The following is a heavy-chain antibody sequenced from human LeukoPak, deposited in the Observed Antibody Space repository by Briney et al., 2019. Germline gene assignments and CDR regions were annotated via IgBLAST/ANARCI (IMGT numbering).Heavy chain of an antibody. J-gene: IGHJ4*02. Sequence: PGGSLRLPCAASEFTFSSYAMSWVRQAPEKGLEWVSAISGSGDKTYYTDSVKGRFTISRDNSKNTLYLQMNSLRAEDTAVYFCAKGSSAGGELRHDYWGQGTLVTVSS. CDR3: AKGSSAGGELRHDY. CDR1: EFTFSSYA. D-gene: IGHD3-16*01. CDR2: ISGSGDKT. V-gene: IGHV3-23*01.